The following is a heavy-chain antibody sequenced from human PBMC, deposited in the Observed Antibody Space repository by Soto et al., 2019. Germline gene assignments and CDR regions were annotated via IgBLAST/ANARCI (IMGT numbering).Heavy chain of an antibody. CDR2: INPNSGDT. V-gene: IGHV1-2*04. J-gene: IGHJ4*02. CDR3: ATQRSEWDLSFDF. Sequence: ASVKVSCKASGYTFTYRYLHWVRQAPGQALEWMGWINPNSGDTDYAQKFQGWVTMTRDTSISTAYMELSRLSPDDTAVYYCATQRSEWDLSFDFWGQGTLVTVSS. CDR1: GYTFTYRY. D-gene: IGHD1-26*01.